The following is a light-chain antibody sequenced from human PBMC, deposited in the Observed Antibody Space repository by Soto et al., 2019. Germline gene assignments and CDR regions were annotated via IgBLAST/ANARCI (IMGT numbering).Light chain of an antibody. Sequence: DIQMTQSPSTLSASVGDRVTITCRASQSISSWLAWYQQKPGKAPKLLIYDASTLESGVPSRFSGSGSGTEFTLTISSPQPEDVATYYCQEYNSYPVSFGQGTRLEIK. CDR1: QSISSW. CDR3: QEYNSYPVS. V-gene: IGKV1-5*01. CDR2: DAS. J-gene: IGKJ5*01.